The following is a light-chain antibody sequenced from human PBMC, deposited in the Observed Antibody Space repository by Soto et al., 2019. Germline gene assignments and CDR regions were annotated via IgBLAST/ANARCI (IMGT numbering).Light chain of an antibody. J-gene: IGLJ2*01. CDR1: SSDGGGYNY. Sequence: QSALTQPASVSGSPGQSITISCTGTSSDGGGYNYVSWYVLHPGKAPKLIIYYVSERPSGISDRFSGSKSGYTASLTISGLQAEDEGDYYCSSYTSRSTVIFGGGTKLTVL. CDR3: SSYTSRSTVI. V-gene: IGLV2-14*01. CDR2: YVS.